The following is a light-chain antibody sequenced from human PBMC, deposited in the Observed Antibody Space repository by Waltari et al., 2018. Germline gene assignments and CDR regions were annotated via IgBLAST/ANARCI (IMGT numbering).Light chain of an antibody. V-gene: IGLV3-21*04. CDR1: NIGSKS. CDR3: QVWDSNSDHVV. CDR2: YDT. Sequence: SYVLTQPPSVSVAPGKTARITCGGRNIGSKSVHWYHQKPGQAPVLVIYYDTDRPSWIPERFSGSNSGNTATLTISRVEAGDEADYYCQVWDSNSDHVVFGGGTKLTVL. J-gene: IGLJ3*02.